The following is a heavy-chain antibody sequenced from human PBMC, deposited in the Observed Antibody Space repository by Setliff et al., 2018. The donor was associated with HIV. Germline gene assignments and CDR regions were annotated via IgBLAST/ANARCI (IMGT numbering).Heavy chain of an antibody. J-gene: IGHJ3*02. V-gene: IGHV3-20*04. CDR3: VRDKWLVPDTFDI. Sequence: GGSLRLSCAVSGFTFEDYGMSWVRQAPGKGLKWVSGINWNGGSTGYVDSVKGRFTISRDNAKNSLYLQMNSLRAEDMALYYCVRDKWLVPDTFDIWGQGTMGTVSS. D-gene: IGHD6-19*01. CDR2: INWNGGST. CDR1: GFTFEDYG.